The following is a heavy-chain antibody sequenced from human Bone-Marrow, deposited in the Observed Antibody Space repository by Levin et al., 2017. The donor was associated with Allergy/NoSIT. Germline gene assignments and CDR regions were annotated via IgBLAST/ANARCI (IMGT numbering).Heavy chain of an antibody. CDR2: IYYTGRT. Sequence: SETLSLTCTVSGGSISTSSYHWGWVRQPPGKGLEWIGNIYYTGRTSYNPSLKSRVSISIDTSKRQFFLKLNSVTAADTAVYYCARVLSAISAAGPEKWGQGTLVTVSA. CDR3: ARVLSAISAAGPEK. D-gene: IGHD6-25*01. V-gene: IGHV4-39*07. J-gene: IGHJ4*02. CDR1: GGSISTSSYH.